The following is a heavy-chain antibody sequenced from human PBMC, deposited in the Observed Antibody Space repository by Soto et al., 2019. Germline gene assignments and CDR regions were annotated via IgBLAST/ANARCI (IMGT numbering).Heavy chain of an antibody. D-gene: IGHD2-8*01. CDR3: AKPPNGVFAHWGVDV. Sequence: GGSLRLSCAASGFTFNSYSMAWVRQAPGRGLEWVSSVGASGSGAYYAGSVKGRFTISRDNSKNTLYLQMNSLGVEDTAVYYCAKPPNGVFAHWGVDVWGQGTTVTVSS. J-gene: IGHJ6*02. CDR1: GFTFNSYS. CDR2: VGASGSGA. V-gene: IGHV3-23*01.